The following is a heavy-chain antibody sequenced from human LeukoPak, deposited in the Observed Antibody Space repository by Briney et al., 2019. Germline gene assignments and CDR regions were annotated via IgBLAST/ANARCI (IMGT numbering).Heavy chain of an antibody. CDR1: GFTFDDYA. J-gene: IGHJ5*02. CDR3: AKGVGEDIAADPNWFDP. D-gene: IGHD6-13*01. CDR2: ISWNSGSI. V-gene: IGHV3-9*03. Sequence: PGRSLRLSCAASGFTFDDYAMHWVRQAPGKGLEWVSGISWNSGSIGYADSVKGRFTISRDNAKNSLYLQMNSLRAEDMALYYCAKGVGEDIAADPNWFDPWGQGTLVTVSS.